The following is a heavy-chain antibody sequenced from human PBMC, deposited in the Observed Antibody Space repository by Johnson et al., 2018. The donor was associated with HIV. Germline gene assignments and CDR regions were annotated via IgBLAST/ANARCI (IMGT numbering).Heavy chain of an antibody. CDR3: WGYSTSSNAAFDI. D-gene: IGHD6-6*01. CDR1: GFTFSSYA. CDR2: IKSKTDGGTT. J-gene: IGHJ3*02. Sequence: VQLVESGGGLVQPGGSLRLSCAASGFTFSSYAMHWVRQAPGKGLEWVSRIKSKTDGGTTDYAAPVKGRFTISRDDSKNTLYLQMNSLKTEDTAVYYCWGYSTSSNAAFDIWGQGTMVTVSS. V-gene: IGHV3-15*01.